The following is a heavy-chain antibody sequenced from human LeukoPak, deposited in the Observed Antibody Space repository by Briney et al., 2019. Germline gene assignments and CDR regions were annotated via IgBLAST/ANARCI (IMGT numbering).Heavy chain of an antibody. V-gene: IGHV4-59*10. CDR2: IYTIGST. CDR3: ARRGYYYDSSGYSYYFDY. D-gene: IGHD3-22*01. Sequence: SETLSLTCAVYGGSFSGYYWSWIRQPAGKGLEWIGRIYTIGSTNYNPSLKSRVTMSVDTSKNQFSLNLSSVTAADTAVFYCARRGYYYDSSGYSYYFDYWGQGTLVTVSS. CDR1: GGSFSGYY. J-gene: IGHJ4*02.